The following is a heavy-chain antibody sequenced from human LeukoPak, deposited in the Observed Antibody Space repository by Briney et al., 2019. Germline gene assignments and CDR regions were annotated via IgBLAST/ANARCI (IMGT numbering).Heavy chain of an antibody. CDR3: ARMASFKVADHYYYYMDV. V-gene: IGHV3-23*01. CDR1: GFTFSSYA. Sequence: GGSLRLSCAASGFTFSSYAMSWVRQAPGKGLEWVSSVTGSGDNTYYADSVKGRFTISRDNSKNTLPVQVNSLRAEDTAVYYCARMASFKVADHYYYYMDVWGKGTTVTVSS. J-gene: IGHJ6*03. D-gene: IGHD5-24*01. CDR2: VTGSGDNT.